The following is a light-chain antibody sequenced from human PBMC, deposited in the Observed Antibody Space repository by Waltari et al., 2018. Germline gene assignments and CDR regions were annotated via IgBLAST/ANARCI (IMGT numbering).Light chain of an antibody. V-gene: IGKV3-20*01. CDR2: DAS. J-gene: IGKJ1*01. Sequence: EIVLTQSPGTLSLSPGERATLSCRASQSVSRTLAWYQQKQGQAPRLLIYDASTRATGIPDRFSGSGFGTDFSLTISRLEPEDFAVYYCQKYGTLPATFGQGTTVEIK. CDR3: QKYGTLPAT. CDR1: QSVSRT.